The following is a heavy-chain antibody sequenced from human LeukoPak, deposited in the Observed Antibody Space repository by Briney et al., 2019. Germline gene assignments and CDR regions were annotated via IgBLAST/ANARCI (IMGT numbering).Heavy chain of an antibody. CDR3: ARDAPQVPAAGVLAS. J-gene: IGHJ5*02. D-gene: IGHD6-13*01. CDR2: MYSGGDT. V-gene: IGHV3-53*01. Sequence: GGSLRLSCAASGFTVSDNYMSWVRQAPGKGLEWVSVMYSGGDTYYADSVKGRFTFSRDISKNTLYLQMNGLRTEDTAMYYCARDAPQVPAAGVLASWGQGTLVTVSS. CDR1: GFTVSDNY.